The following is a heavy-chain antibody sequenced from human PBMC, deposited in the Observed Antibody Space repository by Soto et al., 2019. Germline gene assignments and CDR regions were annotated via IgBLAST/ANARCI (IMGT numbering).Heavy chain of an antibody. J-gene: IGHJ5*02. D-gene: IGHD5-18*01. V-gene: IGHV4-31*03. CDR2: IYYSGST. Sequence: SETLSLTCTVSGGSISSGGYYWSWIRQHPGKGLEWIGYIYYSGSTYYNPSLKSRVTISVDTSKNQFSLKLSSVTAADTAVYYCASAWIQNTYNWFDPWRQRTLVTVSS. CDR1: GGSISSGGYY. CDR3: ASAWIQNTYNWFDP.